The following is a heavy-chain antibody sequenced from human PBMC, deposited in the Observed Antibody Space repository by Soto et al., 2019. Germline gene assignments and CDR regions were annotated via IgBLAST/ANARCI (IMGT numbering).Heavy chain of an antibody. D-gene: IGHD1-26*01. V-gene: IGHV1-69*01. J-gene: IGHJ4*02. CDR1: GGTFSSYS. CDR2: IIPIFGTA. Sequence: QVQLVQPGAEVKKPGSSVKVSCKASGGTFSSYSINWERQAPGQGLEWMGEIIPIFGTANYAQKFQGRVTITADESTSSAYMELSSLRSEDTAVYYCARDGGRHSGGIDYWGQGTLVTVSS. CDR3: ARDGGRHSGGIDY.